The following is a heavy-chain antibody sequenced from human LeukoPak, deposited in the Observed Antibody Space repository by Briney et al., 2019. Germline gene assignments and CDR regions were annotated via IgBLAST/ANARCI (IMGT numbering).Heavy chain of an antibody. Sequence: GGSLRLSCAASGFTVSSNYMSWVRQAPGKGLEWVSVIYSGGSTYYADSVKGRFTISRDNSKDTLYLQLNSLRGEDTAVYYCASQTTVKYYFDYWGQGTLVTVSS. V-gene: IGHV3-53*01. J-gene: IGHJ4*02. CDR3: ASQTTVKYYFDY. CDR1: GFTVSSNY. D-gene: IGHD4-17*01. CDR2: IYSGGST.